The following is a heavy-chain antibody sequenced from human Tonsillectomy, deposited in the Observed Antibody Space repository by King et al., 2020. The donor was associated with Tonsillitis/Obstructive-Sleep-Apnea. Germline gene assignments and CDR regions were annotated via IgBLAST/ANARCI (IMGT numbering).Heavy chain of an antibody. V-gene: IGHV4-4*02. CDR2: IYHSGST. CDR3: ARRASGSSTLFDY. Sequence: QLQESGPGLVKPSGTLSLTCAVSGGSISSSNWWSWVRQPPGKGLEWIGEIYHSGSTNYNPSLKSRVPISVDKSKNQFSLKLSSVTAADTAVYYCARRASGSSTLFDYWGQGTLVTVYS. CDR1: GGSISSSNW. J-gene: IGHJ4*02. D-gene: IGHD3-10*01.